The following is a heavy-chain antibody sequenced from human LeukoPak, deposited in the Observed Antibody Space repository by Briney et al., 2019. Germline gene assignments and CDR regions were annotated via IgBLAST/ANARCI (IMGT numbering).Heavy chain of an antibody. CDR1: GGSFSGYY. V-gene: IGHV4-34*01. CDR3: ARGRGDEWELFGY. CDR2: INHSGST. Sequence: PSETLSLTCAVYGGSFSGYYWSWIRQPPGKGLEWIGEINHSGSTNYNPSLKSRVTISVDTSKNQFSLKLSSVTAADTAVYYCARGRGDEWELFGYWGQGTLVTVSS. J-gene: IGHJ4*02. D-gene: IGHD1-26*01.